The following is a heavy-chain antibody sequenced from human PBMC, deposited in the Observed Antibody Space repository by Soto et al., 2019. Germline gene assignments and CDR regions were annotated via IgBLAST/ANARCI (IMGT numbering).Heavy chain of an antibody. CDR2: VYYTGST. J-gene: IGHJ5*02. V-gene: IGHV4-30-4*01. CDR1: GASIRSTDYY. CDR3: VRTARQGAVAPHWFDR. D-gene: IGHD2-21*02. Sequence: SETLSLTCTVPGASIRSTDYYWRWIRQAPGKGLEWIGYVYYTGSTYYNPSLMSRLTISVDTSKNQFSLKLTSVTAAETAVYYCVRTARQGAVAPHWFDRWGQGTQVTVSS.